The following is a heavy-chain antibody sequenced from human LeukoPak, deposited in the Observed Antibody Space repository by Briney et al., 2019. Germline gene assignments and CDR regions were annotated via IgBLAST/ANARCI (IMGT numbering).Heavy chain of an antibody. CDR2: INPNSGGT. Sequence: WASVKVSCKASGYTFTGYYMHWVRQAPGQGLEWMGWINPNSGGTNYAQKFQGRVTMTRDTSISTAYMELSRLRSDDTAVYYCARTVEHYYYYYMDVWGKGTTVTVSS. V-gene: IGHV1-2*02. D-gene: IGHD4-11*01. CDR3: ARTVEHYYYYYMDV. CDR1: GYTFTGYY. J-gene: IGHJ6*03.